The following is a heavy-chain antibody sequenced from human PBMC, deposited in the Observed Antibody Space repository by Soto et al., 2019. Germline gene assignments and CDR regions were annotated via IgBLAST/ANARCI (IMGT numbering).Heavy chain of an antibody. Sequence: QVQLVQSGAEVKKPGASVKVSCKASGYTFTSYGISWVRQAPGQGLEWMGWISAYNGNTNYAQKLQGRVTMTTDTSTSTAYMDLSSLRSNVTAVYYCARLDRSYSSSDYAFDIWGQGTMVTVSS. CDR1: GYTFTSYG. CDR3: ARLDRSYSSSDYAFDI. D-gene: IGHD6-6*01. CDR2: ISAYNGNT. V-gene: IGHV1-18*01. J-gene: IGHJ3*02.